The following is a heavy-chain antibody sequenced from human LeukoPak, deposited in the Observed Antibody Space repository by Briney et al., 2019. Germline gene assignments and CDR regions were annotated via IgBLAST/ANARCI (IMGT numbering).Heavy chain of an antibody. CDR1: GGSISSSSYY. CDR2: IYYSGST. J-gene: IGHJ4*02. CDR3: ARDLMGAGPIVVVPAATYFDY. V-gene: IGHV4-39*07. D-gene: IGHD2-2*01. Sequence: SETLSLTCTVSGGSISSSSYYWGWIRQPPGKGLEWIGSIYYSGSTYYNPSLKSRVTISVDTSKNQFSLKLSSVTAADTAVYYCARDLMGAGPIVVVPAATYFDYWGQGTLVTVSS.